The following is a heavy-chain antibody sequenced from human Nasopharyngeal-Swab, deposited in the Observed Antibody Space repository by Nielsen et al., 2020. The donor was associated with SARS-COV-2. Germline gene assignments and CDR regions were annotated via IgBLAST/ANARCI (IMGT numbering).Heavy chain of an antibody. CDR1: GFTFDDYG. CDR3: ARVLDGYNGFDY. J-gene: IGHJ4*02. V-gene: IGHV3-20*04. Sequence: GESLKISCAASGFTFDDYGMSWVRQAPGKGLEWVSGINWNGGSTGYADSVKGRFTISRDNAKNSLYLQMNSLRAEDTALYYCARVLDGYNGFDYWGQGTLVTVSS. D-gene: IGHD5-24*01. CDR2: INWNGGST.